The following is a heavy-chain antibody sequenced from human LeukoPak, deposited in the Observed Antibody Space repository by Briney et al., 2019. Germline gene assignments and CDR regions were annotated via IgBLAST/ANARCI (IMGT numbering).Heavy chain of an antibody. D-gene: IGHD2-15*01. Sequence: KPSETLSLTCTVSGGSISSGDYYWPWIRQPPGKGLEWIGYIYYSGSTYYNPSLKSRLTISVDTSKNQFSLKLSSVTAADTAVYYCARDLGGGSFDFWGQGTLVTVSS. CDR3: ARDLGGGSFDF. J-gene: IGHJ4*02. V-gene: IGHV4-30-4*01. CDR2: IYYSGST. CDR1: GGSISSGDYY.